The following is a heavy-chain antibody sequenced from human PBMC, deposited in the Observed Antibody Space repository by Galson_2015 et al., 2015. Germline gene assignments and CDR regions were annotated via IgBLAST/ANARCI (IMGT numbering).Heavy chain of an antibody. CDR1: GGSISSSSYY. CDR2: IYYSGST. CDR3: ARAVPTWGYSYGYEHFDY. V-gene: IGHV4-39*07. J-gene: IGHJ4*02. Sequence: ETLSLTCTVSGGSISSSSYYWGWIRQPPGKGLEWIGSIYYSGSTYYNPSLKSRVTISVDTSKNQFSLKLSSVTAADTAVYYCARAVPTWGYSYGYEHFDYWGQGTLVTVSS. D-gene: IGHD5-18*01.